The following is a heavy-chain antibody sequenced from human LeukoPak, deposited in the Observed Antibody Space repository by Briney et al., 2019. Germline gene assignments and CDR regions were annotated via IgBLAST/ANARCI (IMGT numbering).Heavy chain of an antibody. CDR1: GYTFTGYY. J-gene: IGHJ6*03. D-gene: IGHD3-10*01. CDR3: ATLAESGYYGSGSYYNYYYMDV. CDR2: INPNSGGT. V-gene: IGHV1-2*02. Sequence: ASVKVSCKTSGYTFTGYYMHWVRQAPGQGLEWMGWINPNSGGTNYAQKFQGRVTMTRDTSISTAYMELSRLRSDDTAVYYCATLAESGYYGSGSYYNYYYMDVWGKGTTVTVSS.